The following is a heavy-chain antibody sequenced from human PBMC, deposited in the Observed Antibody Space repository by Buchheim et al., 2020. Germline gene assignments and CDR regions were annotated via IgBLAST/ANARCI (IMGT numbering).Heavy chain of an antibody. CDR1: GGSFSGYY. J-gene: IGHJ4*02. CDR3: ARVLVDYDQNPLDY. Sequence: QVQLQQWGAGLLKPSETLSLTCAVYGGSFSGYYWSWIRQPPGKGLEWIGEINHSGSTNYNPSLKSRVTISVDTSKNPFSLKLSSVTAADTAVYDCARVLVDYDQNPLDYWGQGTL. V-gene: IGHV4-34*01. D-gene: IGHD3-3*01. CDR2: INHSGST.